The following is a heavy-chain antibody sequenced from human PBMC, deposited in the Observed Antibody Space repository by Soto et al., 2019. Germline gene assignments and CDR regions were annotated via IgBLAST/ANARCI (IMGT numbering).Heavy chain of an antibody. Sequence: QVQLQQWGAGLLKPSETLPLTCAVYGGSFSGYYWSWIRQTPGKGLEWIGEITHPGSTTSNPSLSIPVTIWVDTAKNQFSPNLRSVTPADAAVYYFAKRQGPGYSSGWEHWGQGTLVIVSA. CDR3: AKRQGPGYSSGWEH. V-gene: IGHV4-34*01. J-gene: IGHJ4*02. D-gene: IGHD6-19*01. CDR2: ITHPGST. CDR1: GGSFSGYY.